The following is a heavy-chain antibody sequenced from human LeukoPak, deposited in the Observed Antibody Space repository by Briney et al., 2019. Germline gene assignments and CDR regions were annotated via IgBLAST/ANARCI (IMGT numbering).Heavy chain of an antibody. Sequence: PGGSLRLSCAASGFIFDDYAMTWVRQAPGKGLEWVSGINWNGGSTGYADSVKGRFTISRDNAKNSLYLQMNSLRAEDTAVYYCAKGRRDYYGSGSYYRTWGQGTLVTVSS. J-gene: IGHJ5*02. CDR3: AKGRRDYYGSGSYYRT. D-gene: IGHD3-10*01. CDR2: INWNGGST. CDR1: GFIFDDYA. V-gene: IGHV3-20*04.